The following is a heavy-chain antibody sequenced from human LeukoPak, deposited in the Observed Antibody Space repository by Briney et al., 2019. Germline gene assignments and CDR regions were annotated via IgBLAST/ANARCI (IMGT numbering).Heavy chain of an antibody. CDR1: GFSFSDYY. Sequence: GGSLRLSCAASGFSFSDYYMSWIRQAPGKGLEWVSYINSGGSIISDADSVKGRFTISRDNAQNSLFLQMDSLRAEDTAVYYCARQASGNYFDFWGQGTLVTVSS. J-gene: IGHJ4*02. CDR2: INSGGSII. V-gene: IGHV3-11*01. CDR3: ARQASGNYFDF. D-gene: IGHD3-10*01.